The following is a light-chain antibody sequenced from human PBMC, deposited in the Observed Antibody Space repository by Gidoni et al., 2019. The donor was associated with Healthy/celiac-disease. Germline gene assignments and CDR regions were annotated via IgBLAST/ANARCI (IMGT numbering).Light chain of an antibody. CDR2: DVS. CDR1: GSDVGGYNY. CDR3: CSYAGSYTWV. Sequence: QSAMPQPRPLSGSPGQSVTISCTGTGSDVGGYNYVSWYQQHTGKAPKLMIYDVSKRPSGVPDRFSGSKSGNTASLTISGLQAEDGADYYCCSYAGSYTWVFGGGTKLTVL. J-gene: IGLJ3*02. V-gene: IGLV2-11*01.